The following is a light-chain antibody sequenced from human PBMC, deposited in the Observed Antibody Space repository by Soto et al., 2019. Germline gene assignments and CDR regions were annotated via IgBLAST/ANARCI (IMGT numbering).Light chain of an antibody. CDR1: SSNIGNNY. CDR2: DNN. Sequence: QSLLTQPPSVSAAPGQKVTISFSGTSSNIGNNYVSWYQQLPGTAPKLLIYDNNKRPSGIPDRFSGSKSGTSATLGITGLQTGDEADYYCGTWDSSLSVHVFGTGTKVTVL. V-gene: IGLV1-51*01. J-gene: IGLJ1*01. CDR3: GTWDSSLSVHV.